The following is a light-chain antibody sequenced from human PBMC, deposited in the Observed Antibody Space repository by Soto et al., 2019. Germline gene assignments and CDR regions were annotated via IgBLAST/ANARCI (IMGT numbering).Light chain of an antibody. CDR1: SGHSSYA. Sequence: QSVLTQSPSASASLGASVKLTCTQSSGHSSYAIAWHQQQPEKGPRYLMKLNSDGSHSKGDGIPDRFSGSSSGTERYLTISSLQSEDEADYYCQTWSTGIRVFGGGTQLTVL. CDR3: QTWSTGIRV. J-gene: IGLJ3*02. V-gene: IGLV4-69*01. CDR2: LNSDGSH.